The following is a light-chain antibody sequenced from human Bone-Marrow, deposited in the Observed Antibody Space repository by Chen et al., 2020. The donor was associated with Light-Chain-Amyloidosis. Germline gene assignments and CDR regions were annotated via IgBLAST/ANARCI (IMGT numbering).Light chain of an antibody. CDR1: SSNIGAGYD. CDR2: GNS. CDR3: QSYDSSLSGVV. Sequence: QSLLTQPPSVSAAPGPRVTISFTGGSSNIGAGYDVHWYRQLPGTAPKLLSYGNSNRPSGVPDRFSGSRSGTSASLAITGLQAEDEADYYCQSYDSSLSGVVFGGGTRLTVL. V-gene: IGLV1-40*01. J-gene: IGLJ3*02.